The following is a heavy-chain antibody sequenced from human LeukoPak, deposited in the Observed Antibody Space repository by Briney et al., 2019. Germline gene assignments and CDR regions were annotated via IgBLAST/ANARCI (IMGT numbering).Heavy chain of an antibody. D-gene: IGHD2-2*01. J-gene: IGHJ4*02. CDR3: ARDLGYCSSTSCPFDY. CDR1: GFTFSSYA. Sequence: GGSLRLSCAASGFTFSSYAMSWVRQAPGKGLEWVSAISGSGGSTYYADSVKGRFTISRDNAKNSLYLQMNSLRAEDAALYYCARDLGYCSSTSCPFDYWGQGTLVTVSS. V-gene: IGHV3-23*01. CDR2: ISGSGGST.